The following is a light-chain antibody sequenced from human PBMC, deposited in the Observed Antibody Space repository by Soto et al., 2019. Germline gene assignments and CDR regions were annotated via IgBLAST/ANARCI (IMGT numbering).Light chain of an antibody. V-gene: IGLV2-14*01. J-gene: IGLJ2*01. CDR3: SSYAKSGSVV. CDR1: SSDVGAYDY. Sequence: QSALTQPASVSGSPGQSIAISCTGTSSDVGAYDYVSWYQQHPGEAPKVKIYDVSHRPSGVSDRVSGSKSGNTASLTISGLQAEDEADYYCSSYAKSGSVVFGGGTKVTVL. CDR2: DVS.